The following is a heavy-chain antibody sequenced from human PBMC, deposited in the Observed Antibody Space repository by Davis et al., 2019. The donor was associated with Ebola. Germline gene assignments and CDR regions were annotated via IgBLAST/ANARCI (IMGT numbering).Heavy chain of an antibody. CDR1: GGTFSSYA. Sequence: SVKVSCKASGGTFSSYAISWVRQAPGQGLEWMGRIIPILGIANYAQKFQGRVTITADKSTSTAYMELRSLRSDDTAVYYCARVFGAMYYYGMDVWGQGTTVTVSS. CDR3: ARVFGAMYYYGMDV. CDR2: IIPILGIA. V-gene: IGHV1-69*04. J-gene: IGHJ6*02. D-gene: IGHD1-26*01.